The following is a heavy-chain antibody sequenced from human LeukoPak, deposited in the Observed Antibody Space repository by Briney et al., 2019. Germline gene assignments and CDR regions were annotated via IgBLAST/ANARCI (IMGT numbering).Heavy chain of an antibody. CDR3: ARVVGPIDQPLDY. Sequence: SETLSLTCTVSGGSISSYYWSWIRQPPGKGLEWIGYIYYSGSTNYNPSLKSRVTISVDTSKNQFSLKLSSVTAADTAVYYCARVVGPIDQPLDYWGQGTLVTVSS. D-gene: IGHD2-2*01. CDR2: IYYSGST. J-gene: IGHJ4*02. V-gene: IGHV4-59*01. CDR1: GGSISSYY.